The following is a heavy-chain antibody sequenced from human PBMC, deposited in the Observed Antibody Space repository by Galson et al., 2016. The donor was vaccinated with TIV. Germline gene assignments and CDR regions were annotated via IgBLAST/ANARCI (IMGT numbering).Heavy chain of an antibody. CDR2: IWYDGTNT. CDR1: GFTFGSFG. Sequence: SLRLSCAASGFTFGSFGMHWVRQAPGKGLEWVALIWYDGTNTYYADSVKGRFTISRDNSKNSLYLQMSSLRAEDTGVYYCARDGGNAWEYDCWGQGTLVTVSP. D-gene: IGHD1-26*01. V-gene: IGHV3-33*01. J-gene: IGHJ4*02. CDR3: ARDGGNAWEYDC.